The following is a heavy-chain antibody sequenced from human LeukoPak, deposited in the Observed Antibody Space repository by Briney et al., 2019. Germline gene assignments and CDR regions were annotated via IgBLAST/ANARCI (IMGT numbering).Heavy chain of an antibody. V-gene: IGHV1-69*05. D-gene: IGHD3-22*01. CDR1: GGTFSSYA. CDR3: ARNYYDSSGYYYTYYFDY. J-gene: IGHJ4*02. CDR2: IIPIFGTA. Sequence: SVKVSCKASGGTFSSYAISWVRQAPGQGLEWMGGIIPIFGTANYAQKFQGRVTITTDESTSTAYMELSSLRSEDTAVYYCARNYYDSSGYYYTYYFDYWGQGTLVTVSS.